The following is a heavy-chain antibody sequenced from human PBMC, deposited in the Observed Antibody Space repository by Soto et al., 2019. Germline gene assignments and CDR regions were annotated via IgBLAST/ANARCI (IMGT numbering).Heavy chain of an antibody. D-gene: IGHD2-15*01. J-gene: IGHJ6*02. CDR1: GFTFSSYG. V-gene: IGHV3-30*18. Sequence: QVQLVESGGGVVQPGRSLRLSCAASGFTFSSYGMHWVRQAPGKGLVWVALISYDGRNKYYADSVKGRFTISRDNSKNTLYLQMNSLRADDTAVYYCAKVVVVAAGGMDVWGQGTTVTVSS. CDR2: ISYDGRNK. CDR3: AKVVVVAAGGMDV.